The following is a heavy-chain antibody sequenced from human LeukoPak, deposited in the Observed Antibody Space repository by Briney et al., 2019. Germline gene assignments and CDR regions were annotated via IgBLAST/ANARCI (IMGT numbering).Heavy chain of an antibody. J-gene: IGHJ4*02. Sequence: GGSLRLSCATPGFTFSTYAMTWVRQAPGKGLEWVSAISGRGGNTYYADSVKGRFTISRDNSKNTLYLLMSSLRAEDTAIYYCARPMYTSDWTVSYWGQGTLVTVSS. D-gene: IGHD6-19*01. CDR3: ARPMYTSDWTVSY. CDR1: GFTFSTYA. V-gene: IGHV3-23*01. CDR2: ISGRGGNT.